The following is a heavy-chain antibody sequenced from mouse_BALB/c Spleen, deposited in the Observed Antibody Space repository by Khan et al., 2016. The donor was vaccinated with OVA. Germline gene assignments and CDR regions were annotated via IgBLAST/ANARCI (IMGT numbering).Heavy chain of an antibody. J-gene: IGHJ4*01. Sequence: QVQLKESGPGLVAPSQSLSITCTISGFSLTNYGIHWVRQPPGKGLEWLVVIWSDGSTTYNSALKSRLTITKDNSKCQVFLKMNSLQTDDTAIYFCAGQPYYHYNVMDYWGQGTSVTVSA. CDR1: GFSLTNYG. V-gene: IGHV2-6-1*01. CDR2: IWSDGST. D-gene: IGHD1-1*02. CDR3: AGQPYYHYNVMDY.